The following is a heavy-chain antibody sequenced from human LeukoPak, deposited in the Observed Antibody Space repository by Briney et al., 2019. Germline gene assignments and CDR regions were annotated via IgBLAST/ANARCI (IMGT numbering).Heavy chain of an antibody. D-gene: IGHD3-10*01. J-gene: IGHJ4*02. V-gene: IGHV3-23*01. CDR1: GFTFSSYA. CDR3: AKDQTYYYGSGSYYNPNGFDY. Sequence: GGSLRLSCAASGFTFSSYAMSWVRQAPGKGLEWVSAISGSGGSTYYAGSVKGRFTISRDNSKNTLYLQTNSLRAEDTAVYYCAKDQTYYYGSGSYYNPNGFDYWGQGTLVTVSS. CDR2: ISGSGGST.